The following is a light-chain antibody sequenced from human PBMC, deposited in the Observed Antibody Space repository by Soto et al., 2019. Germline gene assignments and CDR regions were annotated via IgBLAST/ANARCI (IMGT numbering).Light chain of an antibody. J-gene: IGLJ1*01. CDR1: SSDVGGYKY. V-gene: IGLV2-11*01. CDR2: GVS. Sequence: QSPLTQPRSASASPGQSVTIYCTRTSSDVGGYKYVSWYQQKPGKAPKLIIYGVSRWPSGVPNRFSGSKSGNRASLTISGLQAEDEGDYYCCSYAGGPEVFGTGTKVTVL. CDR3: CSYAGGPEV.